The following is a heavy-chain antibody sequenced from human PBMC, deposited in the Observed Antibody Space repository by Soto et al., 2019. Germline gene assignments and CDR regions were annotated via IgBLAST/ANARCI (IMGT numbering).Heavy chain of an antibody. J-gene: IGHJ4*02. Sequence: ASLKISCQASGYSFSNFWIAWVRQMPGEGLEWLGIIYPDDSDTRYGPSFLGQVTISAEKSIKTNYLQWRSLKASETAIYFCASSVLVTSTMNYFDLWGQGTLGNV. CDR1: GYSFSNFW. CDR2: IYPDDSDT. D-gene: IGHD2-8*02. CDR3: ASSVLVTSTMNYFDL. V-gene: IGHV5-51*01.